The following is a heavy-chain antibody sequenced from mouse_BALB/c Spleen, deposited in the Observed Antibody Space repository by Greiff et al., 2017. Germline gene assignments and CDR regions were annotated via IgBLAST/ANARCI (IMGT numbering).Heavy chain of an antibody. D-gene: IGHD4-1*01. J-gene: IGHJ4*01. CDR1: GFTFSSYT. V-gene: IGHV5-12-2*01. CDR3: ARHWRSNWDDAMDY. Sequence: EVQRVESGGGLVQPGGSLKLSCAASGFTFSSYTMSWVRQTPEKRLEWVAYISNGGGSTYYPDTVKGRFTISRDNAKNTLYLQMSSLKSEDTAMYYCARHWRSNWDDAMDYWGQGTSVTVSS. CDR2: ISNGGGST.